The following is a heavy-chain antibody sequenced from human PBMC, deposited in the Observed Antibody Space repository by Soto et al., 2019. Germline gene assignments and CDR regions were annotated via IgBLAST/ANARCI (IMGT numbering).Heavy chain of an antibody. Sequence: SETLSLTCTVSGGSISSGDYYWSWIRQPPGKGLEWIGYIYYSGSTYYNPSLKSRVTISVDTSKNQFSLKLSSVTASDPAVYYCASGYYYGSGSYRWFDPWGQGTLVTVSS. V-gene: IGHV4-30-4*01. CDR2: IYYSGST. CDR3: ASGYYYGSGSYRWFDP. J-gene: IGHJ5*02. D-gene: IGHD3-10*01. CDR1: GGSISSGDYY.